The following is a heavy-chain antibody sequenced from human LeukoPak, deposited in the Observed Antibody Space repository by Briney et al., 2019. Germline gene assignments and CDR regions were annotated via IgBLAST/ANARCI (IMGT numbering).Heavy chain of an antibody. CDR3: ARVWYYDILTGYSNPAYFDY. Sequence: ASVKVSCKASGYTFTGYYMHWVRQAPGQGLEWMARINPNSGGTNYAQKFQGRVTMTRDTSISTAYMELSRLRSDDTAVYYCARVWYYDILTGYSNPAYFDYWGQGTLVTVSS. J-gene: IGHJ4*02. CDR1: GYTFTGYY. D-gene: IGHD3-9*01. CDR2: INPNSGGT. V-gene: IGHV1-2*06.